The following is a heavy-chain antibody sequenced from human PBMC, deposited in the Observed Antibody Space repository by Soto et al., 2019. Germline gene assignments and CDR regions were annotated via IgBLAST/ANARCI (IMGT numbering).Heavy chain of an antibody. J-gene: IGHJ5*02. V-gene: IGHV1-46*03. CDR3: GRDEKGLLSLGRPHPNAHKRFDP. CDR2: ISPSGGST. D-gene: IGHD3-10*01. CDR1: GYTFTSDY. Sequence: QVHLVQSGAEVKKPGASVKVSCKASGYTFTSDYIHWVRQAPGQGLEWMGKISPSGGSTSYAQKFQGRVTMTRNTSTSTVYVELSSLRSEDTAVYYCGRDEKGLLSLGRPHPNAHKRFDPWGQGTLVTVSS.